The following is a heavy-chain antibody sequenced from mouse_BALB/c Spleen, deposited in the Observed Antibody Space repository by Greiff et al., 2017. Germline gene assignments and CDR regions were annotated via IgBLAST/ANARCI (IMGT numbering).Heavy chain of an antibody. J-gene: IGHJ4*01. D-gene: IGHD1-1*01. CDR1: GYSITSGYY. CDR2: ISYDGSN. CDR3: ARLRTTVDY. Sequence: EVQLVESGPGLVKPSQSLSLTCSVTGYSITSGYYWNWIRQFPGNKLEWMGYISYDGSNNYNPSLKNRISITRDTSKNQFFLKLNSVTTEDTATYYCARLRTTVDYWGQGTSVTVSS. V-gene: IGHV3-6*02.